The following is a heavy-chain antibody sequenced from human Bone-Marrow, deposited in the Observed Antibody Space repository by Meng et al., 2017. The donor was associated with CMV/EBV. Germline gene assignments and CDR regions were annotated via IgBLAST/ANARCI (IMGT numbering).Heavy chain of an antibody. Sequence: GGSLRLSCAASGFTFSSYSMNWVRQAPGKGLDWVSSISSSSSYIYYADSVKGRFTISRDNAKNSLYLQMNSLRAEDTAVYYCAREVAAAGDYWGQGTLVTVSS. V-gene: IGHV3-21*01. CDR2: ISSSSSYI. CDR1: GFTFSSYS. J-gene: IGHJ4*02. D-gene: IGHD6-13*01. CDR3: AREVAAAGDY.